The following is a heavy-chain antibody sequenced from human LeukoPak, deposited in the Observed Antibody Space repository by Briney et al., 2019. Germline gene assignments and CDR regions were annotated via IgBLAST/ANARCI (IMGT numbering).Heavy chain of an antibody. CDR3: ANLLMGPWFGELSLTDAFDI. CDR1: GSTVSSNY. Sequence: GGSLRLSCAASGSTVSSNYMSWVRQAPGKGLEWVSVIYSGGSTYYADSVKGRFTISRDNSKNTLYLQMNSLRAEDTAVYYCANLLMGPWFGELSLTDAFDIWGQGTMVTVSS. V-gene: IGHV3-53*05. CDR2: IYSGGST. J-gene: IGHJ3*02. D-gene: IGHD3-10*01.